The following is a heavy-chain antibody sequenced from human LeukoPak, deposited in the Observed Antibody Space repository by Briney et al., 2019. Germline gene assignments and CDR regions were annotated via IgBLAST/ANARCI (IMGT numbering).Heavy chain of an antibody. Sequence: SETLSLTCTVSGGSISSYYWSWIRQPPGKGLEWIGYIYYSGSTNYNPSLKSRVTISVDTSKNQFSLKPSSVTAADTAVYYCARRDSVFDYWGQGTLVTVSS. J-gene: IGHJ4*02. CDR2: IYYSGST. V-gene: IGHV4-59*08. D-gene: IGHD3/OR15-3a*01. CDR3: ARRDSVFDY. CDR1: GGSISSYY.